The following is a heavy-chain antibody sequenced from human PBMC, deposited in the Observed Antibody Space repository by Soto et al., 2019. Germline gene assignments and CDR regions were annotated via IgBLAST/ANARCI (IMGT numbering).Heavy chain of an antibody. J-gene: IGHJ6*01. V-gene: IGHV1-46*01. CDR3: ASTESSSSSNYYYGKAV. CDR1: GYTFTSYY. D-gene: IGHD6-6*01. CDR2: TKPRSGST. Sequence: ASVKVSCKASGYTFTSYYMHWVRHAPGQGRRRMRITKPRSGSTGYAESFRGRVTRTRATSTRTVYMELSSLRSEDTAVYSCASTESSSSSNYYYGKAVCRRRTT.